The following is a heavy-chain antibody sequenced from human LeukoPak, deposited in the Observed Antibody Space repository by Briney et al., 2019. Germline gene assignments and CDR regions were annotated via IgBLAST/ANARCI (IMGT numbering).Heavy chain of an antibody. J-gene: IGHJ5*02. V-gene: IGHV1-69*04. CDR3: ARQGYCSGGSCTGAHSFDP. CDR2: IIPIVGIA. Sequence: GASGKVSCKASGGTFSSYAISWVPQPPEQGLEWMRRIIPIVGIANYAQKLQGRVTTTPDKSTSTDYMELSSLSSEDTAVYYCARQGYCSGGSCTGAHSFDPWGQGTLVTVSS. D-gene: IGHD2-15*01. CDR1: GGTFSSYA.